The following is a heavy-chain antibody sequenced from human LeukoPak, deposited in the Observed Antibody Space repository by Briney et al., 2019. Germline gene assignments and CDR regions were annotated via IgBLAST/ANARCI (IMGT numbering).Heavy chain of an antibody. D-gene: IGHD2-2*01. V-gene: IGHV4-34*01. J-gene: IGHJ5*02. CDR2: TNHSGST. Sequence: SETLSLTCAVYGGSFSGYYWSWIRQPPGKGLEWIGETNHSGSTNYNPSLKSRVTISVNRSKNQFSLKLSSVTAADTAVYYCARDIVVVPAATGQEQYNWFDPWGQGTLVTVSS. CDR1: GGSFSGYY. CDR3: ARDIVVVPAATGQEQYNWFDP.